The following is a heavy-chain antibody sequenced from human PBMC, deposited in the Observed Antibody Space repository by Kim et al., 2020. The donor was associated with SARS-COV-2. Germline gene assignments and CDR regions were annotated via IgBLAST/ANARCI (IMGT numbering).Heavy chain of an antibody. CDR3: ARVGVEGLHYYDSSGSPVGAFDI. CDR1: GGSISSYY. D-gene: IGHD3-22*01. CDR2: IYYSGST. Sequence: SETLSLTCTVSGGSISSYYWSWIRQPPGKGLEWIGYIYYSGSTNYNPSLKSRVTISVDTSKNQFSLKLSSVTAADTAVYYCARVGVEGLHYYDSSGSPVGAFDIWGQGAMVTVSS. J-gene: IGHJ3*02. V-gene: IGHV4-59*13.